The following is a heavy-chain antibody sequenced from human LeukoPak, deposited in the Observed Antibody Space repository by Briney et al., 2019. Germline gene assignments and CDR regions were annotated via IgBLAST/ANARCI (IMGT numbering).Heavy chain of an antibody. D-gene: IGHD3-3*01. J-gene: IGHJ4*02. Sequence: PSETLSLTCAVSGYSISSGYYWGWIRQPPGKGLEWIGSIDHSGSTYYNPSLKSRVTISVDTAKNQFSLKLSSVTAADTAVYYCARQAPGSEGFLERLLDYWGQGTLVTVSS. CDR1: GYSISSGYY. CDR3: ARQAPGSEGFLERLLDY. CDR2: IDHSGST. V-gene: IGHV4-38-2*01.